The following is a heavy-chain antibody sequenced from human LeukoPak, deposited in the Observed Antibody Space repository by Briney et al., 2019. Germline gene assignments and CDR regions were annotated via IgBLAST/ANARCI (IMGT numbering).Heavy chain of an antibody. Sequence: PGGSLRLSCAASGFTFDDYAMHWVRQAPGKGLEWVPGISWNSGSIGYADSVKGRFTISRDNAKNSLYLQMNSLRAEDTALYYCAKDMGYYDSSGWDAFDIWGQGTMVTVSS. CDR1: GFTFDDYA. CDR3: AKDMGYYDSSGWDAFDI. CDR2: ISWNSGSI. J-gene: IGHJ3*02. D-gene: IGHD3-22*01. V-gene: IGHV3-9*01.